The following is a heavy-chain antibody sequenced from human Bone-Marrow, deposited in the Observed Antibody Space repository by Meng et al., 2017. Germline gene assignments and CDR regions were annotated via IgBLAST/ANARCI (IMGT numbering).Heavy chain of an antibody. CDR3: ARVAYRWGGDCSYFDY. CDR1: GGSFSGYY. Sequence: QVQLQQWGAGLVKPSETRSLTCAVYGGSFSGYYWSWIRQPPGKGLEWIGEINHSGSTNYNPSLKSRVTISVDTSKNQFSLKLSSVTAADTAVYYCARVAYRWGGDCSYFDYWGQGTLVTVSS. CDR2: INHSGST. D-gene: IGHD2-21*02. J-gene: IGHJ4*02. V-gene: IGHV4-34*01.